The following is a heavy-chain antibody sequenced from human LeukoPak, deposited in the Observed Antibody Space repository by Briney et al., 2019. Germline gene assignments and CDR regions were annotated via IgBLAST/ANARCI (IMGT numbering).Heavy chain of an antibody. V-gene: IGHV3-21*04. J-gene: IGHJ6*03. CDR2: ISSSSSYI. CDR1: GFTFSSYS. CDR3: AKSHPYYDILTGYYYYYYMDV. D-gene: IGHD3-9*01. Sequence: PGGSLRLSCAASGFTFSSYSMNWVRQAPGKGLEWVSSISSSSSYIYYADSVKGRFTISRDNSKNTLYLQMNSLRAEDTAVYYCAKSHPYYDILTGYYYYYYMDVWGKGTTVTVSS.